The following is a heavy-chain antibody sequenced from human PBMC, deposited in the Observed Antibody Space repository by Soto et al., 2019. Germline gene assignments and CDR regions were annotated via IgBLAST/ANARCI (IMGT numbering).Heavy chain of an antibody. CDR1: GFTFSSYA. D-gene: IGHD2-15*01. J-gene: IGHJ3*02. V-gene: IGHV3-23*01. CDR3: AKGEHLLIYDAFDI. Sequence: EVQLLESGGGLEQPGGSLRLSCVVSGFTFSSYAMSWVRQAPGKGLEWVSSISGSGGSIHNADSVKGRFTISRDNSKNTLYLQMNNLSAVDTPVYYCAKGEHLLIYDAFDIWGQGTMVTVSS. CDR2: ISGSGGSI.